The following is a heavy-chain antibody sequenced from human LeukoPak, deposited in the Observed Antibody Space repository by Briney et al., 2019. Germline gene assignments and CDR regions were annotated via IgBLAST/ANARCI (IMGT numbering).Heavy chain of an antibody. D-gene: IGHD2-15*01. Sequence: GGSLRLSCAASGFTFSSYAMSWVRQAPGRGLEWVSAISGSGGSTYYADSVKGRFTISRDNSKNTLYLQMNSLRAEDTAVYYCAKVCSGGSCRHAFDIWGQGTMVTVSS. J-gene: IGHJ3*02. V-gene: IGHV3-23*01. CDR3: AKVCSGGSCRHAFDI. CDR1: GFTFSSYA. CDR2: ISGSGGST.